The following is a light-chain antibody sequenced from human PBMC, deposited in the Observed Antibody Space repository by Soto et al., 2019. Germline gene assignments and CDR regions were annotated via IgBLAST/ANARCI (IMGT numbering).Light chain of an antibody. Sequence: IQMTHXXSXLXXXXXCRVAITCRASQSINIYLAWYRQKPGKAPELLIYQASILEPGVPSRFSGSGSGTEFTLTTSSLQPDDFATYYCQQYSRYSTFGQGPRWIS. J-gene: IGKJ2*01. CDR3: QQYSRYST. CDR1: QSINIY. V-gene: IGKV1-5*03. CDR2: QAS.